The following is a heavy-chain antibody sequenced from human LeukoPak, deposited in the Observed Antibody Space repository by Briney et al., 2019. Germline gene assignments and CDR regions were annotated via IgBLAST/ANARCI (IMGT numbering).Heavy chain of an antibody. CDR1: GFTFSTYS. D-gene: IGHD3-10*01. CDR3: ARLDPLFYGSGIDY. Sequence: GGSLRLSCAASGFTFSTYSMHWVRQAPGKGLEWVSSIDSNSASIYYADSVKGRFTISRDNAKNSLYLQMNSLRAEDTAVYYCARLDPLFYGSGIDYWGQGTLVTVSS. J-gene: IGHJ4*02. CDR2: IDSNSASI. V-gene: IGHV3-21*01.